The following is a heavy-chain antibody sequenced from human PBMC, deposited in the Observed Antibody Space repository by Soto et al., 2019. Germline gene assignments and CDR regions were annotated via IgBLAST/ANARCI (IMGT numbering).Heavy chain of an antibody. Sequence: QVQLQESGPGLVKPSQTLSLTCTVSGGSISSGGYYWSWIRQHPGKGLEWIGYIYYSGSTYYNPSLKSRVTISVDTAKNQFSLKLSSVTAADTAVYYCARVGDEDYSYGYGPFDYWGQGTLVTVSS. CDR3: ARVGDEDYSYGYGPFDY. J-gene: IGHJ4*02. CDR2: IYYSGST. CDR1: GGSISSGGYY. D-gene: IGHD5-18*01. V-gene: IGHV4-31*03.